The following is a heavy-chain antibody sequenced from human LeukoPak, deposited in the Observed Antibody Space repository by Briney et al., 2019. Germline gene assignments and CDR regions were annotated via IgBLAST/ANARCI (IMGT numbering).Heavy chain of an antibody. D-gene: IGHD3-10*01. V-gene: IGHV4-59*01. J-gene: IGHJ6*04. CDR1: GGSISSYY. CDR2: IYYSGST. Sequence: SETLSLTCTVSGGSISSYYWSWIREPPGKGLEWVGYIYYSGSTNYNPSLKRRVTISVDTSKNQFSLKLSSVTAADTAVYYCARRLYGRMDVWGKGTTVTVSS. CDR3: ARRLYGRMDV.